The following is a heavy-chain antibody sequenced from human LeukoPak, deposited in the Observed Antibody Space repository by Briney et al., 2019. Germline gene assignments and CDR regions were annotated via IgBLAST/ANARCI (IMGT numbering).Heavy chain of an antibody. Sequence: SETLSLTCSVSGDSIRSTTHYWVWVRQTPGKGLEWIGSIFHRGDTYYNPSLRGRVTISVDTSKKQFSLNLTSVTATDTAIYYCSRRGTTSSVGFSDPWGPGVLVTVSS. CDR1: GDSIRSTTHY. V-gene: IGHV4-39*01. J-gene: IGHJ5*02. CDR2: IFHRGDT. CDR3: SRRGTTSSVGFSDP. D-gene: IGHD6-19*01.